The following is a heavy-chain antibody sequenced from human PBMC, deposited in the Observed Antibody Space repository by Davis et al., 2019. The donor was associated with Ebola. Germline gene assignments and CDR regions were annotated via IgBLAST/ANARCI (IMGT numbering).Heavy chain of an antibody. Sequence: GESLKTSCAASGFTFSSYGMHWVRPAPGKGLEWVAVISYDGSNKYYADSVKGRFTISRDNSKNTLYLQMNSLRAEDTAVYYCAKLDTAMVSVYYYYGMDVWGQGTTVTVSS. J-gene: IGHJ6*02. CDR2: ISYDGSNK. CDR3: AKLDTAMVSVYYYYGMDV. D-gene: IGHD5-18*01. CDR1: GFTFSSYG. V-gene: IGHV3-30*18.